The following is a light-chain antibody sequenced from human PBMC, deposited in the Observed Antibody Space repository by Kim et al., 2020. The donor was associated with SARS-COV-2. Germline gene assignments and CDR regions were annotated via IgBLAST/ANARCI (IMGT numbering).Light chain of an antibody. J-gene: IGKJ2*01. CDR1: QSVSSN. V-gene: IGKV3-15*01. Sequence: EIVMTQSPATLSVSPGERATLSCRTSQSVSSNLAWYQQKPGQAPRLLIYGASTRATGIPARFSGSGSGTELTLTISSLQSEDFAVYYCQQYKRWPPIYIFGQGTKLE. CDR2: GAS. CDR3: QQYKRWPPIYI.